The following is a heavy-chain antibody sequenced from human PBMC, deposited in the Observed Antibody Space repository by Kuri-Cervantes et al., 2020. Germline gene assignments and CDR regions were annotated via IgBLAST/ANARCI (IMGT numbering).Heavy chain of an antibody. CDR1: GGSISSYY. CDR3: ARGRRWSDTFDI. V-gene: IGHV4-4*07. CDR2: IFSSGSS. J-gene: IGHJ3*02. Sequence: SETLSLTCTVSGGSISSYYWSWIRQSPGKGLEWIGRIFSSGSSNYNPSLKSRVTISVDKSKNQFSLKLRSVTAADTAVYYCARGRRWSDTFDIWGQGTMVTVSS. D-gene: IGHD2-15*01.